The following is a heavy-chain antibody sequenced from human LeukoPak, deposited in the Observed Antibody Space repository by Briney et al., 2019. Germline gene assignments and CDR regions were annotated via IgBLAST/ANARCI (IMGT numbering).Heavy chain of an antibody. D-gene: IGHD1-1*01. J-gene: IGHJ6*02. Sequence: GGSLRLSCAASGFRFNSYNMNRVRQAPGKGLEWVSSISSSSSYIYYADSVKGRFTISRDNAKNSLYLQMNGLRAEDTAVYYCARDGGNWKFYYDMDVWGLGTTVTVCS. CDR3: ARDGGNWKFYYDMDV. CDR2: ISSSSSYI. V-gene: IGHV3-21*01. CDR1: GFRFNSYN.